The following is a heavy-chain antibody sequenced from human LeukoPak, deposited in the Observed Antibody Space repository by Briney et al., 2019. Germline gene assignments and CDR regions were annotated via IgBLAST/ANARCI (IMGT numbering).Heavy chain of an antibody. CDR3: ARAVGPGTVDY. D-gene: IGHD1-1*01. Sequence: GGSLRLSCTASGFTFSSYWMSWVRQGPGKGLEWVANINEDGSEVYYVDSVKGRFTISRDNAKNSLYLQMSSLRAEETAVYYCARAVGPGTVDYWGQGTLVTVSS. V-gene: IGHV3-7*01. J-gene: IGHJ4*02. CDR1: GFTFSSYW. CDR2: INEDGSEV.